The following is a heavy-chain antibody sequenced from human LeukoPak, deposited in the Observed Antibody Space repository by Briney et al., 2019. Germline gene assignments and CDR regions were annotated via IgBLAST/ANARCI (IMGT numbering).Heavy chain of an antibody. Sequence: ASVKVSCKASGYTFTNYGITWMRQAPGQGLEWMVWINTYNGKTNYAQKLQGRVTITTDTSTSTAYMELRSLRSDDTAVFYCARDLVDGVGAPGAYWGQGALVTVSS. D-gene: IGHD1-26*01. CDR1: GYTFTNYG. V-gene: IGHV1-18*01. CDR3: ARDLVDGVGAPGAY. J-gene: IGHJ4*02. CDR2: INTYNGKT.